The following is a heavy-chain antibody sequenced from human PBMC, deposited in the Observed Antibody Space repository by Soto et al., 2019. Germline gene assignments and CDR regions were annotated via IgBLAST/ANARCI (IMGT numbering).Heavy chain of an antibody. D-gene: IGHD6-19*01. V-gene: IGHV3-48*03. Sequence: EVQLVESGGGLVQPGGSLRLSCAAYGFAFSSYEMNWLRQAPGKGLEWVSYISSSGSTIYYADSVKGRFTISRDNAKNSLYLQMNSLRAEDTAVYYCARDRSSFDYWGQGTLVTVSS. CDR2: ISSSGSTI. CDR3: ARDRSSFDY. CDR1: GFAFSSYE. J-gene: IGHJ4*02.